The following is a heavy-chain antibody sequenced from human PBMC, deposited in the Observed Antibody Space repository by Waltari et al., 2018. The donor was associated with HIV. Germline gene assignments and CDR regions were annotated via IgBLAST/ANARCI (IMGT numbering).Heavy chain of an antibody. CDR1: GFLFSNYA. CDR2: ITSSGGHT. J-gene: IGHJ5*02. Sequence: EVQLLESGGGVVQPGGSLRLSCSTSGFLFSNYAMSWVRQAPGKGLEWVSSITSSGGHTYYADAVQGRFTISRDNSKRILFLQMNSLRAEDTAFYYCVKDSSSGWLHNWFDPWGQGTLVIVSS. CDR3: VKDSSSGWLHNWFDP. D-gene: IGHD6-19*01. V-gene: IGHV3-23*01.